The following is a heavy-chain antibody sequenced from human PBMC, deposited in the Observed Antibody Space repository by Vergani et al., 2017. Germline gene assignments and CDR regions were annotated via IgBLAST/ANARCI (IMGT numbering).Heavy chain of an antibody. CDR2: IIPIFGTA. CDR1: VGTFSSYA. D-gene: IGHD3-22*01. J-gene: IGHJ4*02. V-gene: IGHV1-69*13. Sequence: QVQLVQSGAEVKKPGSSVKVSCKASVGTFSSYAISWARQAPGQGLEWMGRIIPIFGTANDAQKFQGRVTITADESTSTAYMGLSSLRSEDTAVYYCARVTSQGTYYYDSSGYVYWGQGTLVTVS. CDR3: ARVTSQGTYYYDSSGYVY.